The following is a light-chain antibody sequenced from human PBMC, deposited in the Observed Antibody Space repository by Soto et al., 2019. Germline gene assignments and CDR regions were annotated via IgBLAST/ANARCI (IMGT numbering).Light chain of an antibody. Sequence: QYARTQPASVSGSPGQSITISCTGTSSDVGGYNYVSWYQQHPGKAPKLMIYEVSNRPSGVSNRFSGSKSGNTASLTISGLQAEDEADYYCSSYTSSSTRLYVFGTGTKVTVL. CDR2: EVS. J-gene: IGLJ1*01. CDR3: SSYTSSSTRLYV. CDR1: SSDVGGYNY. V-gene: IGLV2-14*01.